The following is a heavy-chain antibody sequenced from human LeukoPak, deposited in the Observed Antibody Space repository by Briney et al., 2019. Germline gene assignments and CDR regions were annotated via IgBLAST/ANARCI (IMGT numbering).Heavy chain of an antibody. CDR2: IRCKAYGGTT. Sequence: GGSLRLSCTASGFTFGDYAMSWVRQAPGKGLEWVGFIRCKAYGGTTEHAASVKGRFTISRDDSKSIAYLQMNSLKTEDTAVYYCTRDLYYYDSSGYFYWGQGALVTVSS. V-gene: IGHV3-49*04. CDR3: TRDLYYYDSSGYFY. J-gene: IGHJ4*02. CDR1: GFTFGDYA. D-gene: IGHD3-22*01.